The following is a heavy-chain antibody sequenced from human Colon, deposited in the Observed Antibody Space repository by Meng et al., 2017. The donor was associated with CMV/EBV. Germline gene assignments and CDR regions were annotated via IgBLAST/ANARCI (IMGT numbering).Heavy chain of an antibody. V-gene: IGHV3-23*01. CDR2: ISGSGGST. J-gene: IGHJ1*01. CDR1: GFTFSSYA. Sequence: GESLKISCAASGFTFSSYAMSWVRQAPGKGLEWVSAISGSGGSTYYADSVKGRFTISRDNSKNTLYLQMNSLRAEDMAVYYCATGRRYQLLWGDFQHWGQGTLVTVSS. CDR3: ATGRRYQLLWGDFQH. D-gene: IGHD2-2*01.